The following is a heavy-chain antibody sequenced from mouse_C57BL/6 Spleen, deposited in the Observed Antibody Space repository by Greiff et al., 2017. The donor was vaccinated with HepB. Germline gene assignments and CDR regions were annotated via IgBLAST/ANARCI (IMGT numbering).Heavy chain of an antibody. J-gene: IGHJ4*01. CDR2: IDPETGGT. D-gene: IGHD2-3*01. CDR1: GYTFTDYE. V-gene: IGHV1-15*01. CDR3: TRAYDGYYYAMDY. Sequence: VQLQQSEAELVRPGASVTLSCKASGYTFTDYEMHWVKQTPVHGLEWIGAIDPETGGTAYNQKFKGKAILTADKSSSTAYMELRSLTSEDSAVYYCTRAYDGYYYAMDYWGQGTSVTVSS.